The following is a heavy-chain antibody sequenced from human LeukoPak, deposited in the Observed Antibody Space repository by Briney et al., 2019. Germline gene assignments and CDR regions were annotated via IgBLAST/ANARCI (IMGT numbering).Heavy chain of an antibody. Sequence: SVKVSCKASGGTFSSYAISWVRQAPGQGLEWMGGIIPIFGTANYAQKFQGRVTITADESTCTAYMELSSLRSEDTAVYYCARAVAGNIMRSDWFDPWGQGTLVTVSS. V-gene: IGHV1-69*13. D-gene: IGHD6-19*01. CDR3: ARAVAGNIMRSDWFDP. CDR2: IIPIFGTA. J-gene: IGHJ5*02. CDR1: GGTFSSYA.